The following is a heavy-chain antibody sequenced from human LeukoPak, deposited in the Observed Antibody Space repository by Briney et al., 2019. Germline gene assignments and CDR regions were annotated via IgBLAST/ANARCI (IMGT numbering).Heavy chain of an antibody. CDR1: GGTFSSYA. Sequence: SVKVSCKASGGTFSSYAISWVRQAPGQGLEWMGGIIPIFGTANYAQKFQGRVTITADESTSTAYMELSSLRSEDTAVYYCARVPTLITIFGVVTPGWFDPWGQGTLVTVSS. J-gene: IGHJ5*02. D-gene: IGHD3-3*01. V-gene: IGHV1-69*01. CDR2: IIPIFGTA. CDR3: ARVPTLITIFGVVTPGWFDP.